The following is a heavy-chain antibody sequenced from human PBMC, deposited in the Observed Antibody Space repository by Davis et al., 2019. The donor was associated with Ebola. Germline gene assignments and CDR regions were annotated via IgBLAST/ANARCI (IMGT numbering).Heavy chain of an antibody. V-gene: IGHV4-34*01. Sequence: ESLKISCAASCFTFCTYTMNWVRQAPGRGLEWVGAVSHLETTYYTPPLRGRAAISIEPSKNQFSLNLRSVTAADTAVYYCARINFWSASPWYGMDVWGQGTTVTV. D-gene: IGHD3-3*01. CDR1: CFTFCTYT. CDR2: VSHLETT. J-gene: IGHJ6*02. CDR3: ARINFWSASPWYGMDV.